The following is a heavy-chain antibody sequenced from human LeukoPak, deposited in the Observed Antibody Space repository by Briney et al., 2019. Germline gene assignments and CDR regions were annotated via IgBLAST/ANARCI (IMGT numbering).Heavy chain of an antibody. CDR3: ARGPAPQLDY. J-gene: IGHJ4*02. Sequence: PSETLSLTCAVYGGSFGGYYWSWIRQPPGKGLEWIGEINHSGSTNYNPSLKSRVTISVDTSKNQFSLKLSSVTAADTAVYYCARGPAPQLDYWGQGTLVTVSS. V-gene: IGHV4-34*01. CDR2: INHSGST. CDR1: GGSFGGYY.